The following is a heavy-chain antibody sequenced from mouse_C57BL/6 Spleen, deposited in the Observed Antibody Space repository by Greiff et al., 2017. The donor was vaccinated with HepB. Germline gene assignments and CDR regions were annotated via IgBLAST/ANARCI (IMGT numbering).Heavy chain of an antibody. CDR3: AREGDDYDGFAY. CDR2: ISSGSSTI. J-gene: IGHJ3*01. CDR1: GFTFSDYG. V-gene: IGHV5-17*01. D-gene: IGHD2-4*01. Sequence: EVQVVESGGGLVKPGGSLKLSCAASGFTFSDYGMHWVRQAPEKGLEWVAYISSGSSTIYYADTVKGRFTISRDNAKNTLFLQMTSLRSEDTAMYYCAREGDDYDGFAYWGQGTLVTVSA.